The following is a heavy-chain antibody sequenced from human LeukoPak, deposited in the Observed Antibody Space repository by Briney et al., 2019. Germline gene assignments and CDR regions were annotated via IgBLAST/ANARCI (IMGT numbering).Heavy chain of an antibody. V-gene: IGHV1-69*05. J-gene: IGHJ6*03. CDR2: IIPIFGTA. Sequence: SVKVSCKASGGTFSSYAISWVRQAPGQGLEWMGGIIPIFGTANYAQKFQGRVTITTDESTSTAYMELSSLRSEDTAVYYCARDLRSHTNYYYYYMDVWGKGTTVTVSS. D-gene: IGHD5/OR15-5a*01. CDR1: GGTFSSYA. CDR3: ARDLRSHTNYYYYYMDV.